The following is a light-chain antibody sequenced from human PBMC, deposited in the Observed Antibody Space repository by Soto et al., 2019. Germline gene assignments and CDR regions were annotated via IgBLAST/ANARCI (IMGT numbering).Light chain of an antibody. CDR2: GAF. CDR3: QQYNDWPLT. V-gene: IGKV3-15*01. J-gene: IGKJ1*01. CDR1: QSVSSN. Sequence: EIVMTQSPVTLSVSPGDIVTISCRASQSVSSNLAWYQQKPGQAPSLIIYGAFTRATGIPARFSGTGSGTEFTLTISSLQSEDVALYYCQQYNDWPLTFGQGTKVDIK.